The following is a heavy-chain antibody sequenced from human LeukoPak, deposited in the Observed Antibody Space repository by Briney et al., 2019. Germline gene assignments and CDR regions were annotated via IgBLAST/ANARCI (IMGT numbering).Heavy chain of an antibody. V-gene: IGHV4-4*02. CDR3: ATAPILRGEGGEHYKYGMDV. J-gene: IGHJ6*02. D-gene: IGHD1-26*01. CDR2: IYHNRTP. CDR1: VGSINSGNW. Sequence: SETLSLTCAVSVGSINSGNWWSWVRQSPGKGLEWIGEIYHNRTPNYNPSIKRRVTITADKFKTHFSLKMNSVTAADTAVYYCATAPILRGEGGEHYKYGMDVWGQGTTVIVSS.